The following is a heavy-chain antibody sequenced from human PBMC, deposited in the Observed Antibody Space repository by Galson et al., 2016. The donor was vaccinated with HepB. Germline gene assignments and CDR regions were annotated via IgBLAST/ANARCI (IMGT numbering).Heavy chain of an antibody. V-gene: IGHV4-61*01. CDR2: IFYTGRT. J-gene: IGHJ4*02. CDR1: GGSVSNDNVF. Sequence: SETLSLTCNVSGGSVSNDNVFWSWIRQPPGKSLEWIGNIFYTGRTNYSPSLRSRVTMSVDTSPNRFSLTLSSVTAADTAVYFWARVARRGGSGTYDSWGQGILVTVSS. D-gene: IGHD3-10*01. CDR3: ARVARRGGSGTYDS.